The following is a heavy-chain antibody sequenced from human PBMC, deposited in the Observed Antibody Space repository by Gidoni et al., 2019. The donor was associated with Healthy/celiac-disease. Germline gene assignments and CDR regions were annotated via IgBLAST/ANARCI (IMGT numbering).Heavy chain of an antibody. Sequence: QLQLQESGPGLVKPSETLSLTCTVSGGSISSSSYYWGWIRQPPGKGLEWIGSIYYSGSTYYNPSLKSRVTISVDTSKNQFSLKLSSVTAADTAVYYCARQDIVVVTAIIGDYWGQGTLVTVSS. CDR1: GGSISSSSYY. J-gene: IGHJ4*02. CDR2: IYYSGST. D-gene: IGHD2-21*02. V-gene: IGHV4-39*01. CDR3: ARQDIVVVTAIIGDY.